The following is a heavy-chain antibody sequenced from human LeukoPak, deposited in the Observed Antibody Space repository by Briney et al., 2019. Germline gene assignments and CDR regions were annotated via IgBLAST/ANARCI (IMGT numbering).Heavy chain of an antibody. Sequence: ASVKVSCKASGYTFSNYGFSWVRQAPGQGLEWMGWISAYNGNTYYAQKFQGRVTITADESTSTAYMELSSLRSEDTAVYYCARDFLGPDVDTAMVRIDYYYYGMDVWGQGTTVTVSS. V-gene: IGHV1-18*01. D-gene: IGHD5-18*01. J-gene: IGHJ6*02. CDR1: GYTFSNYG. CDR3: ARDFLGPDVDTAMVRIDYYYYGMDV. CDR2: ISAYNGNT.